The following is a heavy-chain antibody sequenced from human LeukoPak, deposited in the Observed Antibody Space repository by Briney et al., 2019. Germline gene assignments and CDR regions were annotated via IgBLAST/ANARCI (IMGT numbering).Heavy chain of an antibody. Sequence: SETLSLTCTVSGGSISSGGYYWSWIRQHPGKGLEWIGYIYYSGSTYYNPSLKSRVTISVDTFKNQFSLKLSSVTAADTAVYYCARVSDDYVWGSYRLYYFDYWGQGTLVTVSS. J-gene: IGHJ4*02. V-gene: IGHV4-31*03. CDR3: ARVSDDYVWGSYRLYYFDY. CDR1: GGSISSGGYY. D-gene: IGHD3-16*01. CDR2: IYYSGST.